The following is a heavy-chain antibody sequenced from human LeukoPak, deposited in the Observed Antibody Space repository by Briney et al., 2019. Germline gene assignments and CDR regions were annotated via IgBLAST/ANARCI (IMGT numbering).Heavy chain of an antibody. Sequence: KPSETLSLTCTVSGASITNNFWTWIRQPPGKGLEWIGYIYSSGSANYNPSLKSRVIISADMSKNQISLNLTSVTAADTALYFCARHRDYFDTWGHGTLVTVSS. V-gene: IGHV4-59*08. J-gene: IGHJ4*01. CDR1: GASITNNF. CDR3: ARHRDYFDT. CDR2: IYSSGSA. D-gene: IGHD3-9*01.